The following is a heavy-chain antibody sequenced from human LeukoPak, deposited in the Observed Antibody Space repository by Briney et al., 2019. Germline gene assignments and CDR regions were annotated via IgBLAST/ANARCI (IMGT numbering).Heavy chain of an antibody. CDR1: RGTFSGYA. CDR3: ARGPRNGDYDY. D-gene: IGHD4-17*01. V-gene: IGHV1-69*01. J-gene: IGHJ4*02. CDR2: IIPIFGTA. Sequence: SVKICCKASRGTFSGYAISWMRQAPGQWLEWMGGIIPIFGTANYAQKFQGRVTITADESTSTAYMELSSLRSEDTAVYYCARGPRNGDYDYWGQGTLVTVSS.